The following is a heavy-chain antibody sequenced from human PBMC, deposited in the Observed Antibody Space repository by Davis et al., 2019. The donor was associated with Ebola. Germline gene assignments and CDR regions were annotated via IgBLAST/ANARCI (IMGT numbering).Heavy chain of an antibody. D-gene: IGHD2-2*01. CDR2: ISSSSSYI. J-gene: IGHJ6*03. CDR3: AKDAAYCSSTSCLYYYFYYMDV. V-gene: IGHV3-21*01. CDR1: GFTFSSYG. Sequence: GESLKISCAASGFTFSSYGMNWVRQAPGKGLEWVSSISSSSSYIYYADSVKGRFTISRDNAKNSLYLQMNSLRAEDTAVYYCAKDAAYCSSTSCLYYYFYYMDVWGKGTTVTVSS.